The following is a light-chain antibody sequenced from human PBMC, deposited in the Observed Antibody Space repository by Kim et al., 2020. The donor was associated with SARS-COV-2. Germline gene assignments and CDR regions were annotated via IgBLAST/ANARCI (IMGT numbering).Light chain of an antibody. CDR3: QQYHSYPLT. J-gene: IGKJ4*01. V-gene: IGKV1-5*03. Sequence: DIQLTHSPSTLPASVGDRVTITCRASQNIKNWLAWYQLKPGKAPHLLIFGASTLQEGVPSRFSGSGSGTEFSLTINSLQPDDFAIYYCQQYHSYPLTFGGGTKVDI. CDR2: GAS. CDR1: QNIKNW.